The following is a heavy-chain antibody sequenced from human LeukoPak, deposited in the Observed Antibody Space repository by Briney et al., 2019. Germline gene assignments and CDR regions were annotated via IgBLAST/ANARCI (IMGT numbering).Heavy chain of an antibody. V-gene: IGHV3-23*01. J-gene: IGHJ4*02. Sequence: GGSLRLSCAASGFTFSNFAMSWVRQAPGKGLEWVSVISGSGGRTHYADSVKGRFTISRDNAKNTLYLQMNSLRAEDTAVYYCARALVQGVVAANDLFDYWGQGTLVTVSP. CDR2: ISGSGGRT. CDR1: GFTFSNFA. CDR3: ARALVQGVVAANDLFDY. D-gene: IGHD2-15*01.